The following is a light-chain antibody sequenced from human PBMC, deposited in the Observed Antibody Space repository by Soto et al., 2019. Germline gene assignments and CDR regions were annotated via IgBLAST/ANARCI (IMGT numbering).Light chain of an antibody. Sequence: QPVLTQSQSASASVGASVKLTCTLSSGHSTYAIAWHQQQSEKGPRFLMKINSDGSHSKGDGFFDRFSGSSSGAERHLTISSLQSEDEADYNCQSLGTGIQVFGGGTKLTVL. J-gene: IGLJ3*02. CDR2: INSDGSH. CDR1: SGHSTYA. CDR3: QSLGTGIQV. V-gene: IGLV4-69*01.